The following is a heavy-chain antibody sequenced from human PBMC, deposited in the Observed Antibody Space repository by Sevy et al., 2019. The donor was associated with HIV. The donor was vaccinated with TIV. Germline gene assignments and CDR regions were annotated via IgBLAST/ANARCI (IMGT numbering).Heavy chain of an antibody. Sequence: GGSLRLSCAASGFTFSSYAMHWVRQAPGKGLEWVAVISYDGSNKYYADSVKGRFTISRDNSKNTLYLQMNSLRAEDTAVYYCARGTYYDFWSGYWFLGIMDYWGQGTLVTVSS. J-gene: IGHJ4*02. V-gene: IGHV3-30-3*01. CDR3: ARGTYYDFWSGYWFLGIMDY. CDR1: GFTFSSYA. D-gene: IGHD3-3*01. CDR2: ISYDGSNK.